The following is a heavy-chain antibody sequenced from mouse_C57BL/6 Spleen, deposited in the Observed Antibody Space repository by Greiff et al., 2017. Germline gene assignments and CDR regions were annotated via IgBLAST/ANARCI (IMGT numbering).Heavy chain of an antibody. D-gene: IGHD1-1*01. V-gene: IGHV2-9-1*01. CDR1: GFSLTSYA. CDR3: ARILTTVVDDAMDY. CDR2: IWTGGGT. Sequence: VMLVESGPGLVAPSQSLSITCTVSGFSLTSYAISWVRQPPGKGLEWLGVIWTGGGTNYNSALKSRLSISKDNSKSQVFLKMNSLQTDDTARYYCARILTTVVDDAMDYWGQGTSVTVSS. J-gene: IGHJ4*01.